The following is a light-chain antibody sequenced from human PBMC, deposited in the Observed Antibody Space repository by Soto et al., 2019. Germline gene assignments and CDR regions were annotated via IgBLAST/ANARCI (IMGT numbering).Light chain of an antibody. V-gene: IGLV2-14*02. CDR2: DVS. CDR3: KSYTSRSTYV. CDR1: SSDVGSYNL. Sequence: QSVLTQPASVSGSPGQSITISCTGTSSDVGSYNLVSWYQHHPGKAPKLMIYDVSNRSSGVSSRFSGSKSDNTASLTISGLQAEDEADYYCKSYTSRSTYVFGTGTKVT. J-gene: IGLJ1*01.